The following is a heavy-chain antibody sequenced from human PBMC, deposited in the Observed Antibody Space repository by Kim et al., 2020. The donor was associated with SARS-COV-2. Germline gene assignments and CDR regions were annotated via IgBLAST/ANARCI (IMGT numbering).Heavy chain of an antibody. Sequence: LSLTCAASGFTFSSYAMSWVRQAPGKGLEWVSAISGSGGSTYYADSVKGRFTISRDNSKNTLYLQMNSLRAEDTAVYYCANMVPLYYFDYWGQGTLVTVSS. J-gene: IGHJ4*02. CDR3: ANMVPLYYFDY. CDR1: GFTFSSYA. D-gene: IGHD3-10*01. V-gene: IGHV3-23*01. CDR2: ISGSGGST.